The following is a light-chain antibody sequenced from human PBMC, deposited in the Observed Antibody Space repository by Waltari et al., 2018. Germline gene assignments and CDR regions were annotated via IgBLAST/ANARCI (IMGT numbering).Light chain of an antibody. Sequence: EIVLTQSPATLSLSPGERATLSCRASQSVSSYLAWYQQKHGQAPRLLSYDASNRATGFPTRFSVSGSGTDFTLTISSLEPEDFAVYYCQQRSNWPVTFGQGTRLEIK. V-gene: IGKV3-11*01. J-gene: IGKJ5*01. CDR2: DAS. CDR1: QSVSSY. CDR3: QQRSNWPVT.